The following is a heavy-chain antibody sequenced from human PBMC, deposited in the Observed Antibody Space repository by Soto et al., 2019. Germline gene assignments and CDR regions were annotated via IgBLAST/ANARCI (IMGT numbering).Heavy chain of an antibody. Sequence: SETLSLTCIVSGGSISNYYWSWIRQPPGKGLEWIGYIYYSGSTNYNPSLTSRVTISVDTSKNQFSLKLSSVTAADTAVYYCARDVNGSGSYYKGLYYYYGMDVWGQGTTVTVSS. J-gene: IGHJ6*02. CDR1: GGSISNYY. V-gene: IGHV4-59*12. D-gene: IGHD3-10*01. CDR2: IYYSGST. CDR3: ARDVNGSGSYYKGLYYYYGMDV.